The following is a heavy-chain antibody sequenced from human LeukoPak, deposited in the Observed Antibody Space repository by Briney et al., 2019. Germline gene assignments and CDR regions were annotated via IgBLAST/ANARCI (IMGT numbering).Heavy chain of an antibody. D-gene: IGHD5-18*01. J-gene: IGHJ4*02. CDR3: ARHRHSHCYDY. Sequence: SETLSLTCTVSGDSISPYYWSWIWQPPGKGLEWIGYIHYSGSTNYNPSLKSRVTISADTSNNQFSLKLTSVTAADTAVYYCARHRHSHCYDYWGQGTLVTVSS. V-gene: IGHV4-59*08. CDR1: GDSISPYY. CDR2: IHYSGST.